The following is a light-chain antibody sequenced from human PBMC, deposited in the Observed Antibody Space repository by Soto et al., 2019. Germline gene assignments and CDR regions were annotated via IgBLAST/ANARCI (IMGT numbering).Light chain of an antibody. CDR2: AAS. V-gene: IGKV1-39*01. J-gene: IGKJ1*01. CDR1: QSITSY. CDR3: QQSYRTPWT. Sequence: DIQMTQSPSSLSASVGDRVTITCRASQSITSYLNWYQQKPGKAPKLLIYAASSLQSGVPSRFSGSGSGTDFTLIISSLQPEDFATYFCQQSYRTPWTFGQGTEVEIK.